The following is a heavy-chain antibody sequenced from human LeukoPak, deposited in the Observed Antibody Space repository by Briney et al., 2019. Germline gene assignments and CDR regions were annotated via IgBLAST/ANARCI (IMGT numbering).Heavy chain of an antibody. V-gene: IGHV4-59*01. J-gene: IGHJ4*02. CDR1: GGSISGYY. D-gene: IGHD6-19*01. Sequence: PSETLSLTCTVSGGSISGYYWGWVRQPPGKGLEWVGYITYSGSTNYNASLKNRGTISVDTSKKQFSLKLSSVTAADTAIYYCARDGRAGSLFAYLGQGTLVTVSS. CDR3: ARDGRAGSLFAY. CDR2: ITYSGST.